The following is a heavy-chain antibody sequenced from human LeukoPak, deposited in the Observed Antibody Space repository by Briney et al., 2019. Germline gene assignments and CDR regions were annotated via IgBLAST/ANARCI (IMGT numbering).Heavy chain of an antibody. D-gene: IGHD6-19*01. J-gene: IGHJ4*02. CDR3: ARYTSGWYVTDY. Sequence: GGSLRLSCVASGFTFSSYPMSWVRQAPGKGLECVSGISGTGRSTYSADSVKGRFTISRDNSKNRLHLQMNSLRVEDTATYYCARYTSGWYVTDYWGQGTLVTVSS. V-gene: IGHV3-23*01. CDR2: ISGTGRST. CDR1: GFTFSSYP.